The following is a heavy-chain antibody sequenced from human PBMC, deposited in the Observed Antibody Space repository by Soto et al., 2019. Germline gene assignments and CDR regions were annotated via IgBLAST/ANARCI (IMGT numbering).Heavy chain of an antibody. CDR3: ARSPYSYGPIDY. CDR1: GFTVSSNY. CDR2: IYSGGTT. D-gene: IGHD5-18*01. J-gene: IGHJ4*02. Sequence: PGGSLRLSCAASGFTVSSNYMTWVRQAPGKGLEWVSVIYSGGTTYYADSVKGRFTISRDNSKNTLYLQMNSLRAEDTAVYYCARSPYSYGPIDYWGQGTLVTVSS. V-gene: IGHV3-66*01.